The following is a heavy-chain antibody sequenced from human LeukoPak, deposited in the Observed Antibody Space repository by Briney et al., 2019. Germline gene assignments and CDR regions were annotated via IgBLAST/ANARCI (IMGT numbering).Heavy chain of an antibody. V-gene: IGHV4-34*01. Sequence: SETLSLTCAVCGGSFSGYYWSWIRQPPGKGLEWIGEINHSGSTNYNPSLKSRVTISVDTSKNHFSLKLSSVTAADTALYYCARGVRWYSSSSYVPYVCRCDPWGQVTLVTVSS. CDR2: INHSGST. CDR1: GGSFSGYY. J-gene: IGHJ5*02. CDR3: ARGVRWYSSSSYVPYVCRCDP. D-gene: IGHD6-13*01.